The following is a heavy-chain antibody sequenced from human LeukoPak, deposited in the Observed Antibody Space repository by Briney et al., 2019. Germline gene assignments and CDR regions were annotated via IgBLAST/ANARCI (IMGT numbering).Heavy chain of an antibody. V-gene: IGHV4-38-2*01. CDR2: IYHSGST. CDR1: GYSTSSGYY. D-gene: IGHD4-17*01. J-gene: IGHJ3*02. Sequence: PSETLSLTCAVSGYSTSSGYYWGWIRQPPGKGLEWIGSIYHSGSTYYNPSLKSRVTISVGTSKNQFSLKLSSVTAADTAVYYCARPGQPSVTTSYAFDIWGQGTMVTVSS. CDR3: ARPGQPSVTTSYAFDI.